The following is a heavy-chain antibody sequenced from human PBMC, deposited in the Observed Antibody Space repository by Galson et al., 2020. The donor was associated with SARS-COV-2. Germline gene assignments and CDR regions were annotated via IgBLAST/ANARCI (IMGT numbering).Heavy chain of an antibody. CDR1: GGSISSGGYY. J-gene: IGHJ3*02. D-gene: IGHD6-19*01. V-gene: IGHV4-31*01. CDR2: IYYSGST. Sequence: SETLSLTCTVSGGSISSGGYYWSWIRQHPGKGLAWIGSIYYSGSTSYNPSLKSLVTISVDTSKNQFSLNLKSVSAADTAVYYCARTQVVRGWYDAFDIWGQGTMVTVSS. CDR3: ARTQVVRGWYDAFDI.